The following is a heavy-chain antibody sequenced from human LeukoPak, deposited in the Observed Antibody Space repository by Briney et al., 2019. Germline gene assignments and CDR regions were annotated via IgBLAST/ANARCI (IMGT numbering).Heavy chain of an antibody. Sequence: QPGGSLRLSCAAPGFTFSSYAMHWVRQAPGKGLEWVAVISYDGSNKYYADSVKGRFTISRDNSKNTLYLQMNSLRAEDTAVYYCARAPPTFLTHRFDPWGQGTLVTVSS. CDR3: ARAPPTFLTHRFDP. CDR2: ISYDGSNK. J-gene: IGHJ5*02. CDR1: GFTFSSYA. D-gene: IGHD4/OR15-4a*01. V-gene: IGHV3-30-3*01.